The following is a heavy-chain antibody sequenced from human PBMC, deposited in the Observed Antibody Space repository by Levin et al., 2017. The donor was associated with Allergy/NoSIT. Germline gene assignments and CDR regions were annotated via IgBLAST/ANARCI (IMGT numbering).Heavy chain of an antibody. Sequence: GGSLRLSCKGSGYSFTSYWISWVRQMPEKGLEWMGRIDPSDSYTNYSPSFQGHVTISADKSISTAYLQWSSLKASDTAMYYCARLDDLGSHCYVYWGQGTLVTVSS. CDR2: IDPSDSYT. J-gene: IGHJ4*02. CDR1: GYSFTSYW. D-gene: IGHD3-16*01. CDR3: ARLDDLGSHCYVY. V-gene: IGHV5-10-1*01.